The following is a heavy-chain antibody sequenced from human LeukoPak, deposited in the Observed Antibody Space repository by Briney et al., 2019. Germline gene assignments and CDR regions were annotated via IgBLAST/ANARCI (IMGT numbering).Heavy chain of an antibody. Sequence: ASVKVSCKASGYTFTGYYMHWVRQAPGQGLEWMGIINPSGGSTSYAQKFQGRVTMTRDMSTSTVYMELSSLRSEDTAVYYCASGAYSSGWSAPYWFDPWGQGTLVTVSS. CDR2: INPSGGST. J-gene: IGHJ5*02. CDR1: GYTFTGYY. V-gene: IGHV1-46*01. CDR3: ASGAYSSGWSAPYWFDP. D-gene: IGHD6-19*01.